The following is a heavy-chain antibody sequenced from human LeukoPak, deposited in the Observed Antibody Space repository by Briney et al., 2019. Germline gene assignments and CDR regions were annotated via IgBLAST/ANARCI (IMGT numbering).Heavy chain of an antibody. V-gene: IGHV4-34*01. Sequence: SETLSLTCAVYGGSFSGYYWSWIRQPPGKGLEWIGEINHSGSTSYNPSLKGRVTISVDTSKNQFSLKLSSVTAADTAVYYCARGSSSWYVAYYYYYMDVWGKGTTVTVSS. CDR1: GGSFSGYY. CDR2: INHSGST. CDR3: ARGSSSWYVAYYYYYMDV. J-gene: IGHJ6*03. D-gene: IGHD6-13*01.